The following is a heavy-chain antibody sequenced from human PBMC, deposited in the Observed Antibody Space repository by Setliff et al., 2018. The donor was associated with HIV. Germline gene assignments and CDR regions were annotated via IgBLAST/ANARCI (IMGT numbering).Heavy chain of an antibody. CDR3: ARAVHSPSIYYYVFDY. Sequence: LSLTCNVSGDSVSGSNWWTWVRRSPQKGLEWIGEVYHSGATNYNPSLKSRVAMSVDTSKNQFSLKLSSVTAADTAVYYCARAVHSPSIYYYVFDYWGQGTLVTVSS. J-gene: IGHJ4*02. V-gene: IGHV4-4*02. D-gene: IGHD3-22*01. CDR1: GDSVSGSNW. CDR2: VYHSGAT.